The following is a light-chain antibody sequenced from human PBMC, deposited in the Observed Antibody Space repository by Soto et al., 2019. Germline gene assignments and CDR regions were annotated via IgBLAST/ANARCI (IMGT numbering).Light chain of an antibody. V-gene: IGKV1-33*01. CDR2: DAS. J-gene: IGKJ3*01. Sequence: IQMTQFPSSLAASIGDRVSITCQASEDIMNNLNWYQHNTGRAPKLLISDASTLESGVPSRFAGSGSGTDFTFTISSLQPEDVATYYCQQYDNGPAFIFGPGTKVHIK. CDR1: EDIMNN. CDR3: QQYDNGPAFI.